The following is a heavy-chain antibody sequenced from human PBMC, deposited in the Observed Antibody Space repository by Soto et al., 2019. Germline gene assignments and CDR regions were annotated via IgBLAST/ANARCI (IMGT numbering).Heavy chain of an antibody. D-gene: IGHD2-2*03. CDR1: GFNFHTYT. V-gene: IGHV3-48*02. CDR3: AAGYCRSDNCHFTH. J-gene: IGHJ4*02. Sequence: DVQLVESGGGLVKPGGSLRLSCAASGFNFHTYTMTWVRQAPGKGLEWVSYISGTSETIFYADSVKGRFTISRDNAKNFLYLQLNSLRDEETAVYYCAAGYCRSDNCHFTHWGQGTLVTVSS. CDR2: ISGTSETI.